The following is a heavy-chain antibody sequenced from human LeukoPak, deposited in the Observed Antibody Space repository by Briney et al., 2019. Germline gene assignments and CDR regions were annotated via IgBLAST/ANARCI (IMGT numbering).Heavy chain of an antibody. V-gene: IGHV4-39*02. D-gene: IGHD3-22*01. CDR1: GGFISSSNYY. CDR2: IYYSGRT. CDR3: ARRRYYDSTGFLD. Sequence: SETLSLTCTVSGGFISSSNYYWGWIRQPPGKGLEWSGDIYYSGRTYYNPSLGSRVSISLDTSMNDFSMTLTDVSAADTAVYYCARRRYYDSTGFLDWGRGSLVIVSS. J-gene: IGHJ1*01.